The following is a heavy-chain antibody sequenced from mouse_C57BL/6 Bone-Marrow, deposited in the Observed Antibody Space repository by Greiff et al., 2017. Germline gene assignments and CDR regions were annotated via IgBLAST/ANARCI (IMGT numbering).Heavy chain of an antibody. J-gene: IGHJ3*01. D-gene: IGHD2-4*01. CDR2: IDPSDSYT. CDR1: GYTFTSYW. CDR3: AISSYDYDGFAY. Sequence: VQLQQPGAELVMPGASVKLSCKASGYTFTSYWMHWVKQRPGQGLEWIGEIDPSDSYTNYNQKFKGKSTLTVDKSSSTADMQLSSLTSADSAVXYCAISSYDYDGFAYWGQGTLVTVSA. V-gene: IGHV1-69*01.